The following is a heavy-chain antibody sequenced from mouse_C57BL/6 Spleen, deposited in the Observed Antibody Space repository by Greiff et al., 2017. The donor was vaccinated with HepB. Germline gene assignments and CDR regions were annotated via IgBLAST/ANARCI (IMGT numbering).Heavy chain of an antibody. J-gene: IGHJ3*01. CDR3: ASPYDYDGAWFAY. V-gene: IGHV2-5*01. CDR2: IWRGGST. CDR1: GFSLTSYG. Sequence: QVQLQQPGPGLVQPSQSLSITCTVSGFSLTSYGVHWVRQSPGKGLEWLGVIWRGGSTDYNAAFMSRLSITKDNSKSQVFFEMNSLQADDTAIYYCASPYDYDGAWFAYWGQGTLFTVSA. D-gene: IGHD2-4*01.